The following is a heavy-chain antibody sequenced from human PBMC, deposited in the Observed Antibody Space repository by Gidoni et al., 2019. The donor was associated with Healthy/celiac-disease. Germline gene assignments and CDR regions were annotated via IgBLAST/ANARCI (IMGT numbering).Heavy chain of an antibody. D-gene: IGHD2-15*01. CDR3: ARAGYCSGGSCPNWFDP. J-gene: IGHJ5*02. CDR1: GFTFSYYY. Sequence: QVQLVESGGGLVKPGGSLRLSCAASGFTFSYYYMSWIRQAPGKGLEWVSYISSSSSYTNYADSVKGRFTISRDNAKNSLYLQMNSLRAEDTAVYYCARAGYCSGGSCPNWFDPWGQGTLVTVSS. CDR2: ISSSSSYT. V-gene: IGHV3-11*06.